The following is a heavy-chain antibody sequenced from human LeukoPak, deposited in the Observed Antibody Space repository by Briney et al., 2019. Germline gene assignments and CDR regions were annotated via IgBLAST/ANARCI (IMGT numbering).Heavy chain of an antibody. CDR3: ASEVAGTLLGFDP. Sequence: SVKVSCKASGDTFSSYAISWVQQAPGQGLEWMGGIIPIFGTANYAQKFQGRVTITTDESTSTAYMELSSLRSEDTAVYYCASEVAGTLLGFDPWGQGTLVTVSS. V-gene: IGHV1-69*05. J-gene: IGHJ5*02. CDR1: GDTFSSYA. D-gene: IGHD6-19*01. CDR2: IIPIFGTA.